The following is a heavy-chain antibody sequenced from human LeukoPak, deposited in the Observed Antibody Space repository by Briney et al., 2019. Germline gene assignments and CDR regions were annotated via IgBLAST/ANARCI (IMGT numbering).Heavy chain of an antibody. CDR1: GSTFSSYG. Sequence: GGSLRLSCAASGSTFSSYGMSWVRQAPGKGLEWVSGIGGSGGFTYYADSLKGRFTISRDNSKNMLYLQMNSLRVEDTAVYYCAKGHGSTWYDGLYYFDYWGQGILVTVSS. CDR2: IGGSGGFT. D-gene: IGHD6-13*01. V-gene: IGHV3-23*01. CDR3: AKGHGSTWYDGLYYFDY. J-gene: IGHJ4*02.